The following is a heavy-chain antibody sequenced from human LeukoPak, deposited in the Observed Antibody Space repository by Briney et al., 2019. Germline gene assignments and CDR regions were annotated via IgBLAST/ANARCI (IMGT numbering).Heavy chain of an antibody. J-gene: IGHJ3*02. V-gene: IGHV3-21*01. CDR3: ASCILTGYYDAFDI. CDR1: GFTFSSYS. D-gene: IGHD3-9*01. Sequence: PGGSLRLSCAASGFTFSSYSINWVRQAPGKGLEWVSSISSSSSYIYYADSVKGRFTISRDNAKNSLYLQMNSLRVEDTAVYYCASCILTGYYDAFDIWGQGTMVTVSS. CDR2: ISSSSSYI.